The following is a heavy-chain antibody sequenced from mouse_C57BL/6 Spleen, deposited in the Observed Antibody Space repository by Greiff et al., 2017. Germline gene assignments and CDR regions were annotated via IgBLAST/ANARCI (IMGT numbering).Heavy chain of an antibody. Sequence: DVHLVESGPGLVKPSQSLSLTCSVTGYSITSGYYWNWIRQFPGNKLEWMGYISYDGSNNYNPSLKNRISITRDTSKNQFFLKLKSVTTEDTATYYCARDGSSLHYYAMDYWGQGTSVTVSS. D-gene: IGHD1-1*01. CDR2: ISYDGSN. V-gene: IGHV3-6*01. CDR1: GYSITSGYY. CDR3: ARDGSSLHYYAMDY. J-gene: IGHJ4*01.